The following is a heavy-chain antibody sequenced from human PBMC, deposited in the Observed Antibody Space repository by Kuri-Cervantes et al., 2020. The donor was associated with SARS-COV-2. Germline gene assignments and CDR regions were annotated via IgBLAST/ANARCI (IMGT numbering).Heavy chain of an antibody. CDR1: GYSISSGYY. CDR2: IYHSGST. CDR3: ARGVGSSWYVDDAFDI. J-gene: IGHJ3*02. Sequence: GSLRLSCAVSGYSISSGYYWGWIRQPPGKGLEWIGSIYHSGSTYYNPSLKSRVTISVDTSKNQFSLKLSSVTPEDTAVYYCARGVGSSWYVDDAFDIWGQGTMVTVSS. V-gene: IGHV4-38-2*01. D-gene: IGHD6-13*01.